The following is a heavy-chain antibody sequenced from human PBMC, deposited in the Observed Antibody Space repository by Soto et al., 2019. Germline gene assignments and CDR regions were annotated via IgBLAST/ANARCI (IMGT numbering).Heavy chain of an antibody. Sequence: SETLSLTCAVSGASISGSYYYWAWLRQSPGKGPEWIGSVFYTGLTSYNPSLESRVSVSVDTSKSQFSLKLSAVTAADTAVYYCATSQKGYNWNYFDHWGQGALVTVSS. D-gene: IGHD1-20*01. CDR3: ATSQKGYNWNYFDH. CDR1: GASISGSYYY. J-gene: IGHJ4*02. CDR2: VFYTGLT. V-gene: IGHV4-39*01.